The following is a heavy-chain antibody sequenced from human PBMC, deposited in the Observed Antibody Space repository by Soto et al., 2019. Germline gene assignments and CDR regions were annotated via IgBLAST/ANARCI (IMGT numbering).Heavy chain of an antibody. CDR2: IYYSGST. V-gene: IGHV4-39*01. J-gene: IGHJ4*02. CDR1: GGSISSSSGY. CDR3: ARHYYDSGSYFFDY. Sequence: SETLSLTCNVSGGSISSSSGYWGWIRQPPGKGLEWIGIIYYSGSTYYNPSLKSRVTISVDTSKNQFSLGLSSVTAADTALYYCARHYYDSGSYFFDYWGQGTLVTVSS. D-gene: IGHD3-10*01.